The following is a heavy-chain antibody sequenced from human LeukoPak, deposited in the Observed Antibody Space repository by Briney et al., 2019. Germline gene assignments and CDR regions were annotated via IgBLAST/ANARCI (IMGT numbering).Heavy chain of an antibody. V-gene: IGHV3-21*01. CDR3: ARARVGATTLYYYMDV. CDR2: ISSSSSYI. J-gene: IGHJ6*03. D-gene: IGHD1-26*01. CDR1: GFTFSSYA. Sequence: GGSLRLSCAASGFTFSSYAMNWVRQAPGKGLDWVSSISSSSSYIYYADSVKGRFTISRDNAKNSLYLQMNSLRAEDTAVYYCARARVGATTLYYYMDVWGKGTTVTVSS.